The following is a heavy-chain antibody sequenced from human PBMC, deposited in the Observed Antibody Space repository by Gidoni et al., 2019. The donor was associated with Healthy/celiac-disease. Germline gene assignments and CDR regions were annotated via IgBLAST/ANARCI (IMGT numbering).Heavy chain of an antibody. J-gene: IGHJ2*01. CDR2: ISWDGGST. D-gene: IGHD6-19*01. V-gene: IGHV3-43*01. Sequence: EVQLVESGGVVVQPGGSLILSCAASGFTFDDSTMHWVRQAPGKGLEWVSLISWDGGSTYYADSVKGRFTISRDNSKNSLYLQMNSLRTEDTALYYCAKENSSGWYEHFDLWGRGTLVTVSS. CDR3: AKENSSGWYEHFDL. CDR1: GFTFDDST.